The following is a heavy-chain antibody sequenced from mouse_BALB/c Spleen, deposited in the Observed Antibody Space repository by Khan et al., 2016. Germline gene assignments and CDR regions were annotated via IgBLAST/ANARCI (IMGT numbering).Heavy chain of an antibody. J-gene: IGHJ4*01. CDR3: ARRGYYTDAMDY. Sequence: EVQLQESGPDLVKPSQSLSLTCTVTGYSITSGYSWHWIRQFPGNKLEWMGYIHYSGSTHYNPSLNSRISITRDTSKNQFFLQLNSVSTEDTATYYCARRGYYTDAMDYWGQGTSGTVSS. V-gene: IGHV3-1*02. D-gene: IGHD2-12*01. CDR1: GYSITSGYS. CDR2: IHYSGST.